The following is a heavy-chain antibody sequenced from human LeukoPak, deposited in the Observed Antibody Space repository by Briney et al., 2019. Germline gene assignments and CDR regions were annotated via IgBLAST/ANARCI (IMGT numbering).Heavy chain of an antibody. Sequence: GESLKVSCKGSGYSFSSYWIGWVRQMPGKGLEWMGIIYPGDSDTRYSPSFQGQVTISADKSISTAYLQWSSLKASDTAMYYCARRMSQNWFDPWGQGTLVTVSS. CDR1: GYSFSSYW. V-gene: IGHV5-51*01. J-gene: IGHJ5*02. CDR3: ARRMSQNWFDP. CDR2: IYPGDSDT.